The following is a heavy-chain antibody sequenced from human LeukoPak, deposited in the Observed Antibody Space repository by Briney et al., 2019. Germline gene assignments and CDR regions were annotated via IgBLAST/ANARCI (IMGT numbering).Heavy chain of an antibody. D-gene: IGHD6-19*01. CDR1: GYSFTSYW. J-gene: IGHJ4*02. CDR3: ARQDSSGIDY. CDR2: IDPSNSYT. Sequence: GESLKISCKGSGYSFTSYWISWVRQRPGKGLEWMGRIDPSNSYTNYSPSFQGHVTISADKSISTAYLQWSSLKASDTAMYYCARQDSSGIDYWGQGTLVTVSS. V-gene: IGHV5-10-1*01.